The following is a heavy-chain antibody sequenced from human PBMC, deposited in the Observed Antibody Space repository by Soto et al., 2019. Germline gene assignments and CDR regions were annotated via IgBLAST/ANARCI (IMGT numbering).Heavy chain of an antibody. Sequence: QITLKESGPTLVRPAQTLTLTCDFSGFSLSTYHMGVAWIRQPPGKALEWLALIYWDDDKRYSPSLKDRLAISNDTSSNQVVLTTTVLHRADSFPRYCAHARYYGLLTCVTWAEGPIDTFSS. CDR3: AHARYYGLLTCVT. D-gene: IGHD1-26*01. CDR1: GFSLSTYHMG. CDR2: IYWDDDK. V-gene: IGHV2-5*02. J-gene: IGHJ5*02.